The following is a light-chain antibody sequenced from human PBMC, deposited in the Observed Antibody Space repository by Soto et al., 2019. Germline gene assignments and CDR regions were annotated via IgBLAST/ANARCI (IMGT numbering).Light chain of an antibody. CDR2: EVS. CDR3: SLYTSSSTYV. J-gene: IGLJ1*01. CDR1: SSDVGSYNR. Sequence: QSALTQPPSVSGSPRQSVTISCTGTSSDVGSYNRVSWYQQPPGTAPKVMIYEVSNRPSGVPDRFSGSKSGNTASLTISGLQAEDEADYYCSLYTSSSTYVFGTGTKVTVL. V-gene: IGLV2-18*01.